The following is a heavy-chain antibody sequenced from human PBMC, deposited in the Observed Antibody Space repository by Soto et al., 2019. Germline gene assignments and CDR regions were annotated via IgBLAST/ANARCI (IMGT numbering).Heavy chain of an antibody. V-gene: IGHV4-59*12. D-gene: IGHD7-27*01. CDR1: GGSMNTYY. Sequence: PSETLSLTCTVSGGSMNTYYWGWFRQPPGKGLEWVGYIYYSGSTTYSPSLKSRVTISVDTSKNQFSLKLDSVTAADTAVYYCARDVSAWGYYYGMDVWGQGTTVTVSS. J-gene: IGHJ6*02. CDR2: IYYSGST. CDR3: ARDVSAWGYYYGMDV.